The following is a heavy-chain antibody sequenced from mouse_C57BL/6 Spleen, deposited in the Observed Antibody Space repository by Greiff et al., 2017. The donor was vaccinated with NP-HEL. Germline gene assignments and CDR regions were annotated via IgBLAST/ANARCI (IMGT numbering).Heavy chain of an antibody. V-gene: IGHV1-50*01. J-gene: IGHJ3*01. CDR3: ARLTTVVASGSWAY. CDR2: IDPSDSYT. D-gene: IGHD1-1*01. CDR1: GYTFTSYW. Sequence: QVQLQQPGAELVKPGASVKLSCKASGYTFTSYWMQWVKQRPGQGLEWIGEIDPSDSYTNYNQKFKGKATLTVDTSSSTAYMQLSSLTSEDSAVYYCARLTTVVASGSWAYWGQGTLVTVSA.